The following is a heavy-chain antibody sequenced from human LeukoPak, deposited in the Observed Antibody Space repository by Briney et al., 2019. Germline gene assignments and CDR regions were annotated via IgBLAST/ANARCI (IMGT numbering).Heavy chain of an antibody. J-gene: IGHJ4*02. Sequence: GGSLRLSCAASGFTFSSYSMNWVRQAPGKGLEWVSSISSSSSYIYYADSVKGRFTISRDKAKNSLYLQMNSLRAEDTAVYYCARDTAMVSAFDYWGQGTLVTVSS. CDR3: ARDTAMVSAFDY. CDR1: GFTFSSYS. V-gene: IGHV3-21*01. D-gene: IGHD5-18*01. CDR2: ISSSSSYI.